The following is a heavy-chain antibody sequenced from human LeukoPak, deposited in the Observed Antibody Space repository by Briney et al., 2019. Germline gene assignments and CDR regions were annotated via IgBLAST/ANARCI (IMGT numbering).Heavy chain of an antibody. CDR3: AKAKDGSGYDAFDI. CDR2: INWNGGNT. D-gene: IGHD3-10*01. V-gene: IGHV3-20*04. CDR1: GFTFVDYG. Sequence: PGGSLRLSCAASGFTFVDYGMRWVRQAPGKGLEWVSGINWNGGNTGYADSMKGRFTISRDNAKNSLYLQMNSLRAEDTAVYYCAKAKDGSGYDAFDIWGQGTMVTVSS. J-gene: IGHJ3*02.